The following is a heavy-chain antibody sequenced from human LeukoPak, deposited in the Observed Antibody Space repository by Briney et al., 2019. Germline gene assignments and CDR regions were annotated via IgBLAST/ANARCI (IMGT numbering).Heavy chain of an antibody. CDR3: ARVGWGNVAAYPNWLDP. CDR1: GGSISSNSHY. CDR2: IFHNGNT. V-gene: IGHV4-39*07. Sequence: SETLSLTCTVSGGSISSNSHYWGWIRQPPGTGLEWIANIFHNGNTAYNPSLKRRVAISIDTSQNQLSLRLSSVTAADTAVYYCARVGWGNVAAYPNWLDPWGQGTVVTVSS. J-gene: IGHJ5*02. D-gene: IGHD3-16*01.